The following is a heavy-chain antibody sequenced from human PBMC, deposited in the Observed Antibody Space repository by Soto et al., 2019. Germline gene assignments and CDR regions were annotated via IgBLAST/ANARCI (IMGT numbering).Heavy chain of an antibody. CDR3: ARRYGGSLDF. CDR1: GTSTSSYY. J-gene: IGHJ4*02. V-gene: IGHV4-59*08. CDR2: SYYSGST. D-gene: IGHD3-10*01. Sequence: ETVSLTCTAAGTSTSSYYCSWIRPPPGKLLGRRGYSYYSGSTNYTPTLKSRVTITVDTSTNQVYLKLSSVTSADTAVYYCARRYGGSLDFWGQGTMVTVSS.